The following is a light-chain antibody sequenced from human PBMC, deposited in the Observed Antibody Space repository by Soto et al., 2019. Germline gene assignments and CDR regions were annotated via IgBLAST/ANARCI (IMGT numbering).Light chain of an antibody. CDR1: SSDVGGYDF. Sequence: QSALTQPASVSGALGQSITISCTGTSSDVGGYDFVSWYQQHPGKAPRLMIFEVSDRPSGVSYRFSGSKSGNTASLTISGLQAEDEAHYYCTSYSKSHIRVVFGGGTKLTVL. V-gene: IGLV2-14*01. CDR2: EVS. J-gene: IGLJ2*01. CDR3: TSYSKSHIRVV.